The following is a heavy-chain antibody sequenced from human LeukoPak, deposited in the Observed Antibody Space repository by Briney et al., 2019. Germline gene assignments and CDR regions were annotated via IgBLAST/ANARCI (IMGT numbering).Heavy chain of an antibody. J-gene: IGHJ4*02. CDR1: GFTFSSYS. D-gene: IGHD3-16*01. CDR2: ISSSSSYM. CDR3: AREFGVIPDY. V-gene: IGHV3-21*01. Sequence: GGSLRLSCAASGFTFSSYSMNWVRQAPGKGLEWVSSISSSSSYMYYADSVKGRFTISRDNAKNSLYLQMNSLRAEDTAVYYCAREFGVIPDYWGQGTLVTVSS.